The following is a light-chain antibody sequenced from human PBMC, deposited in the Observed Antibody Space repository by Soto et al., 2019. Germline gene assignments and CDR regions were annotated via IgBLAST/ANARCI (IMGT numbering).Light chain of an antibody. V-gene: IGLV2-14*01. CDR1: SSDVGAYNY. CDR2: EVS. Sequence: QSALTQPASVSGSPGQSITISCTGTSSDVGAYNYVSWYQQHPGKAPKLMIYEVSDRPSGLSYRFSGSKSGNTASLTISSLLPEDEADYFCSSFSSRNTLVFGGGTQLTVL. CDR3: SSFSSRNTLV. J-gene: IGLJ2*01.